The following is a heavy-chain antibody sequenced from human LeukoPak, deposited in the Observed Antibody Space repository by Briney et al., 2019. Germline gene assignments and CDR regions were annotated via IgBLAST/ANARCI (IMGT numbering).Heavy chain of an antibody. CDR2: VYASGINSD. J-gene: IGHJ4*02. Sequence: SETLSLSCSVSGDSVSNYGWSWVRQPPGKGLEWIGYVYASGINSDNQNPSLKSRVTISVDTSRNRFSLRLNSVTAADTAIYYCARDNFGSLDFWGQGALVTVSS. CDR3: ARDNFGSLDF. CDR1: GDSVSNYG. V-gene: IGHV4-59*02. D-gene: IGHD3-10*01.